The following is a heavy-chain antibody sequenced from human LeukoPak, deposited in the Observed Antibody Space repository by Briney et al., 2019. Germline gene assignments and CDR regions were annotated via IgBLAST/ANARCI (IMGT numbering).Heavy chain of an antibody. D-gene: IGHD2/OR15-2a*01. CDR2: MNPNSGNT. Sequence: ASVKVSCKASGYTFTSYDINWVRQATGQGLEWMGWMNPNSGNTGYAQKFQGRVTMTRNTSISTAYMELSSLRSEDTVVYYCARLIGVYYYYGMDVWGQGTTVTVSS. J-gene: IGHJ6*02. V-gene: IGHV1-8*01. CDR1: GYTFTSYD. CDR3: ARLIGVYYYYGMDV.